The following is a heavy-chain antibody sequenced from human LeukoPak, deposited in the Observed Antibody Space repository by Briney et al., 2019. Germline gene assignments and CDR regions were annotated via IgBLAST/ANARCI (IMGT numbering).Heavy chain of an antibody. J-gene: IGHJ6*02. D-gene: IGHD2-2*01. Sequence: PSETLSLTCTVSGGSVSSGGYYWSWIRQPPGKGLEWIGYIYYSGSTNYNPSLKSRVTISVDTSKNQFSLKLSSVTAADTAVYYCASGDIVVVPAAGKSYYYYYGMDVWGQGTTVTVSS. CDR1: GGSVSSGGYY. CDR2: IYYSGST. CDR3: ASGDIVVVPAAGKSYYYYYGMDV. V-gene: IGHV4-61*08.